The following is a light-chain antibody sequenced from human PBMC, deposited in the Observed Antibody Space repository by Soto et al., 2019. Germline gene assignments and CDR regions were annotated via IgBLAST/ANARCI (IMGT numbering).Light chain of an antibody. CDR1: QSVSGN. CDR3: QQYNNWPPFT. J-gene: IGKJ3*01. CDR2: GAS. V-gene: IGKV3-15*01. Sequence: EIVMTQSPATLSVSPGERATLSCRASQSVSGNLAWYQPKPGQAPRLLIYGASTRATGIPARFSGSGSGTEFTLTISRLQSEDFAVYYCQQYNNWPPFTFGPGTKVDIK.